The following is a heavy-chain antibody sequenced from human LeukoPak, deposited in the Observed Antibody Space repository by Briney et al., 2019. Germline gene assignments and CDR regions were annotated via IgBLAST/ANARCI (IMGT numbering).Heavy chain of an antibody. V-gene: IGHV4-34*01. CDR1: GGSSSGYY. Sequence: SETLSLTCAVYGGSSSGYYWSWIRQPPGKGLEWIGEINHSGSTNYNPSLKSRVTISVDTSKNQFSLKLSSVTAADTAVYYCARLLGGAALGGPRDYWGQGTLVTVSS. CDR3: ARLLGGAALGGPRDY. D-gene: IGHD1-26*01. CDR2: INHSGST. J-gene: IGHJ4*02.